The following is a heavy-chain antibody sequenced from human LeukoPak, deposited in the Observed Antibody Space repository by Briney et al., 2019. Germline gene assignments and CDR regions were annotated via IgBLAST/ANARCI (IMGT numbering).Heavy chain of an antibody. CDR1: GFTFSDYY. J-gene: IGHJ4*02. D-gene: IGHD5-24*01. V-gene: IGHV3-11*01. Sequence: GGSLRLSCAASGFTFSDYYMSWIRQAPGKGLEWVSYISGGSAIWYADSEKGRFTISGDNAKNSLYLQMNRLRAEDTAVYYCARTPDGYNRLDYWGQGTLVTVSS. CDR3: ARTPDGYNRLDY. CDR2: ISGGSAI.